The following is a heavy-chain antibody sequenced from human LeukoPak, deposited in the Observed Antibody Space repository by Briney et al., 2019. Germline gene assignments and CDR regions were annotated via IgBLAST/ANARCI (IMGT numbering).Heavy chain of an antibody. CDR3: AKDSGSYNTFDY. D-gene: IGHD1-26*01. CDR1: GFTFGDYA. V-gene: IGHV3-23*01. Sequence: PGGSLRLSCTASGFTFGDYAMSWVRQAPGKGLEWVSAISGSGGSTYYADSVKGRFTISRDNSKNTLYLQMNSLRAEDTAVYYCAKDSGSYNTFDYWGQGTLVTVSS. J-gene: IGHJ4*02. CDR2: ISGSGGST.